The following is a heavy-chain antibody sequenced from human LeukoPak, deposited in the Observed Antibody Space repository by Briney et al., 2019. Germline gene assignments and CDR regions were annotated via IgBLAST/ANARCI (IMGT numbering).Heavy chain of an antibody. J-gene: IGHJ4*02. D-gene: IGHD3-3*01. Sequence: SGPTLLKPTQTLTLSSTFSGFSLSTGGVGVGWIRHTPGKGLEWLALIFWDDDKRYSPSLKSRLTTTKDTTKNQVVLTMTKMDPVDTATYYCAHRRGYDGNFDYWGQGSLVTVSS. CDR1: GFSLSTGGVG. CDR2: IFWDDDK. CDR3: AHRRGYDGNFDY. V-gene: IGHV2-5*02.